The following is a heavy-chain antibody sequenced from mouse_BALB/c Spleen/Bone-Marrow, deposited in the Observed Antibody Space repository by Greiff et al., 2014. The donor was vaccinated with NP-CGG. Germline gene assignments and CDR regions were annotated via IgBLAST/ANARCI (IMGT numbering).Heavy chain of an antibody. V-gene: IGHV1-39*01. CDR2: IDPYYGTT. CDR3: TRSRAYFRDWFAY. Sequence: VQLQQPGPELEKPGASVKISCKASGHSFTGYNMNWVKQSHGKSLEWIGNIDPYYGTTTFNQKFKDKATLTVDKSSSTAYMQLKSQTSEDSAVYYCTRSRAYFRDWFAYWGQGTLVTVSA. D-gene: IGHD2-14*01. CDR1: GHSFTGYN. J-gene: IGHJ3*01.